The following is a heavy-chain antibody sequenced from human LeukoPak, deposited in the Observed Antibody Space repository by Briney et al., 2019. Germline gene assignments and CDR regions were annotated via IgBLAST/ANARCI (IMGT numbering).Heavy chain of an antibody. D-gene: IGHD3-10*01. CDR3: ARGLGFLIDY. V-gene: IGHV3-21*01. Sequence: GGSLRLSCAASGFTFSSYSMNWVRQAPGKGLEWVSSISSSSSYIYYADSVKGRFTTSRDNAKNSLYLQMNSLRAEDTAVYYCARGLGFLIDYWGQGTLVTVSS. CDR2: ISSSSSYI. J-gene: IGHJ4*02. CDR1: GFTFSSYS.